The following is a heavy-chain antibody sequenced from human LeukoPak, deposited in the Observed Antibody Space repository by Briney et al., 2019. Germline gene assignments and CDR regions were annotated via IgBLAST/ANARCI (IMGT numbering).Heavy chain of an antibody. D-gene: IGHD1-20*01. CDR1: GFTFDDYA. CDR2: ISWNSGSI. J-gene: IGHJ4*02. Sequence: GGSLRLSCAASGFTFDDYAMHWVRQAPGKGLEWVSGISWNSGSIGYADSVKGRFSISKDNAKNSLYLQMNSLRVEDTAVYYCVPLNWNPPGDFDRWGQGTLVTVSS. CDR3: VPLNWNPPGDFDR. V-gene: IGHV3-9*01.